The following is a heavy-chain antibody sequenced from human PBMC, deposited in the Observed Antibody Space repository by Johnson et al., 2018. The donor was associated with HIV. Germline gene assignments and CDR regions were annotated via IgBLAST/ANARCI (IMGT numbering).Heavy chain of an antibody. Sequence: VQLVESGGGLVQRGGSLRLSCGASGFSVSNNYMNWVRQAPGKGLEWVSVIYSGGSTYYADSVRGRFTISRDNSRNTLYLQMSSLRVEDTAMYYCARDGESQQLPLGDAFDVWGQGTMVTVSS. J-gene: IGHJ3*01. CDR2: IYSGGST. D-gene: IGHD6-13*01. V-gene: IGHV3-66*01. CDR3: ARDGESQQLPLGDAFDV. CDR1: GFSVSNNY.